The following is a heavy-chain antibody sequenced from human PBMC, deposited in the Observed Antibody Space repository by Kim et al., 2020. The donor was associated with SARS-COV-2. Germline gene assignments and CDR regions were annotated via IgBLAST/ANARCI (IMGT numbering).Heavy chain of an antibody. CDR2: IYYSGST. CDR3: ARDIPPHGFGESPPDAFDI. Sequence: SETLSLTCTVSGGSISSYYWSWIRQPPGKGLEWIGYIYYSGSTNYNPSLKSRVTISVDTSKNQFSLKLSSVTAADTAVYYCARDIPPHGFGESPPDAFDIWGQGTMVTVSS. D-gene: IGHD3-10*01. V-gene: IGHV4-59*01. CDR1: GGSISSYY. J-gene: IGHJ3*02.